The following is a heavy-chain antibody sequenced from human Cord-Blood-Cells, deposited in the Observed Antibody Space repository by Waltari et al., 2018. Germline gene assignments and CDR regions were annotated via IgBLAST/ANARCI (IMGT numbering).Heavy chain of an antibody. CDR3: ARGKEIFPDY. J-gene: IGHJ4*02. Sequence: QVQLQQWGAGLLKPSETLSLTCAVYGRSFSGYYWGWTRQPPGKGLEWIGEINHSGSTNYNPSLKSRVTISVDTSKNQFSLKLSSVTAADTAVYYCARGKEIFPDYWGQGTLVTVSS. CDR1: GRSFSGYY. D-gene: IGHD3-9*01. V-gene: IGHV4-34*01. CDR2: INHSGST.